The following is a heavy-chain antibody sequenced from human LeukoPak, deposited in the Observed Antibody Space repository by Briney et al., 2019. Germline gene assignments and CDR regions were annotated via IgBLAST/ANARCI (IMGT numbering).Heavy chain of an antibody. CDR1: GGTFSSYT. CDR3: ARDCSGGSCYYFDY. V-gene: IGHV1-69*04. CDR2: IIPILGIA. D-gene: IGHD2-15*01. J-gene: IGHJ4*02. Sequence: SVKVSXKASGGTFSSYTISWLRQAPGQGLEWIGRIIPILGIANYAQKFQGRVTITADKSTSTAYMELSSLRSEDTAVYYCARDCSGGSCYYFDYWGQGTLVTVSS.